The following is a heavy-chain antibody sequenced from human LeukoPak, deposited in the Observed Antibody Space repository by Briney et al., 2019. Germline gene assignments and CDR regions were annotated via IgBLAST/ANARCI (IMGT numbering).Heavy chain of an antibody. CDR1: GYTFTGYY. V-gene: IGHV1-2*02. CDR2: INPNSGGT. J-gene: IGHJ4*02. CDR3: ARGVYIAAAQYGY. D-gene: IGHD6-13*01. Sequence: ASVKVSCKASGYTFTGYYMHWVRQAPGQGLGWMGWINPNSGGTNYAQKFQGRVTMTRDTSISTAYMELSRLRSDDTAIYYCARGVYIAAAQYGYWGQGTLVTVSS.